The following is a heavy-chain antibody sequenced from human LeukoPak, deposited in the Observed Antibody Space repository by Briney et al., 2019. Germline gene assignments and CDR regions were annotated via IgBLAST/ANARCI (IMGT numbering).Heavy chain of an antibody. D-gene: IGHD4-17*01. V-gene: IGHV3-53*01. CDR3: ARTYGDYVYILGY. CDR2: IYSGGST. Sequence: GGSLRLSCAASGFTVSSNYMSWVRQAPGQGLEWVSVIYSGGSTYYADSVKGRFTISRDISKNTVYLQMNSLRAEDTAVYYCARTYGDYVYILGYWGQGALVTVSS. J-gene: IGHJ4*02. CDR1: GFTVSSNY.